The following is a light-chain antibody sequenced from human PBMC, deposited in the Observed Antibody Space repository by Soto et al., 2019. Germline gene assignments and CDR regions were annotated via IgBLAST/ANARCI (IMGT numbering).Light chain of an antibody. CDR2: DAS. V-gene: IGKV3-11*01. CDR1: QSVSSY. CDR3: QQRSNWPPVT. J-gene: IGKJ4*01. Sequence: EIVLTQSPATLSLSPGERATLSCRASQSVSSYLAWYQQKPGQAPRLLIYDASNRATGIPARFSGSGSGTDFTLTISSLAPEDFASYYWQQRSNWPPVTFGGGTKVEIK.